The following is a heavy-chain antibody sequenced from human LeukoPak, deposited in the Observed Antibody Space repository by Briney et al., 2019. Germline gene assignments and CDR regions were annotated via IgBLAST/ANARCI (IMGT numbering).Heavy chain of an antibody. V-gene: IGHV3-23*01. J-gene: IGHJ1*01. CDR2: ISNTGRGT. Sequence: GGSLRLSCVASGFTFRSYSMHWVRQAPGQGLEWLSGISNTGRGTNYADSLKGRFTISRDDSKNTVFLQMNSLRAEDTAEYFCAHQVPPNDEYFDHWGQGTLVTVSS. CDR3: AHQVPPNDEYFDH. CDR1: GFTFRSYS.